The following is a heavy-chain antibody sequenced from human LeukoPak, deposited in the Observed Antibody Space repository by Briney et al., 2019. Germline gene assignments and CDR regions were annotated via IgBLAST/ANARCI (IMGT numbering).Heavy chain of an antibody. CDR1: GYTLTELS. Sequence: ASVKVSCKVSGYTLTELSMHWVRQAPGKGLEWMGGFDPEDGETIYAQKFQGRVTMTTDTSTSTAYMELRSLRSDDTAVYYCARYSNYYYYMDVWGKGTTVTVSS. V-gene: IGHV1-24*01. D-gene: IGHD4-11*01. CDR2: FDPEDGET. J-gene: IGHJ6*03. CDR3: ARYSNYYYYMDV.